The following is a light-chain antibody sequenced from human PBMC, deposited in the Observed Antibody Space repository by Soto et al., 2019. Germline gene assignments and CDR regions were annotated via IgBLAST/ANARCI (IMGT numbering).Light chain of an antibody. Sequence: SALTQPPSASGSPGQSVTISCTGTSSDVGGYNYVSWYQQHPGKVPKLMVYEVNKRPSGVPDRFSGSKSGNTASLTVSGLQAEDEADYYCTSYAGGNNVFGTGTKVPS. J-gene: IGLJ1*01. CDR1: SSDVGGYNY. V-gene: IGLV2-8*01. CDR3: TSYAGGNNV. CDR2: EVN.